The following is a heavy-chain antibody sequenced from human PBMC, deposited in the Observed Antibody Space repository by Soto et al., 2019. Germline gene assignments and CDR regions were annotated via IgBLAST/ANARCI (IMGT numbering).Heavy chain of an antibody. CDR1: GFTFSSYA. CDR3: AKDYRTVAARRNYFDY. Sequence: GGSLRLSCAASGFTFSSYAMSWVRQAPGKGLEWVSAISGSGDSTYYADSVKGRFTISRDNSKNTLYLQMNSLRAEDTAVYYCAKDYRTVAARRNYFDYWGQGTLVTVSS. D-gene: IGHD6-6*01. CDR2: ISGSGDST. J-gene: IGHJ4*02. V-gene: IGHV3-23*01.